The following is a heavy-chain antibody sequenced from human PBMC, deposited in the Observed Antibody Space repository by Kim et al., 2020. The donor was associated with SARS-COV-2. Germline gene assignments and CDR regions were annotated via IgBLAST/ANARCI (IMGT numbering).Heavy chain of an antibody. D-gene: IGHD3-3*01. J-gene: IGHJ4*02. Sequence: KSRITITGDMSKNQFSLKLSSVTAADTAVYYCARHGGTRPIFGVVIHFDYWGQGTLVTVSS. V-gene: IGHV4-39*01. CDR3: ARHGGTRPIFGVVIHFDY.